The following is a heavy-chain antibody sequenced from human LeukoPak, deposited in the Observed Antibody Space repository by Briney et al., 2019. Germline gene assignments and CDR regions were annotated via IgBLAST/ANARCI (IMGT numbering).Heavy chain of an antibody. V-gene: IGHV1-46*01. D-gene: IGHD2-2*01. CDR1: GYTFTSYY. Sequence: ASVKVSCKASGYTFTSYYMHWVRQAPGQGLEWMGIINPSGGGTSYAQKFQGRVTMTRDTSTSTVYMELSSLRSEDTAVYYCARDKYCSSTSCYHFDYWGQGTLVTVSS. J-gene: IGHJ4*02. CDR2: INPSGGGT. CDR3: ARDKYCSSTSCYHFDY.